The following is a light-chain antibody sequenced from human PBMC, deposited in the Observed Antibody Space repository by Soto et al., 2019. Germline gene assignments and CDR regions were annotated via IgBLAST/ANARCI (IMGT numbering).Light chain of an antibody. V-gene: IGKV1-5*01. J-gene: IGKJ1*01. CDR1: QSISSW. Sequence: DIQMTQSPSTLSASLGERVTLTCRASQSISSWLAWYQQKPGKAPKLLIYDASSLESGVPSRFSGSGSGTEFTLTISSLQPDDFATYYCQQYNSYSWTFGQGTKVDIK. CDR2: DAS. CDR3: QQYNSYSWT.